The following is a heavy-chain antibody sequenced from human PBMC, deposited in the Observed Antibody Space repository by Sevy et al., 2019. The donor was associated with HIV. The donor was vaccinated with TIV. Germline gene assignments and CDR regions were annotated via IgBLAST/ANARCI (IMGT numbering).Heavy chain of an antibody. D-gene: IGHD2-2*01. J-gene: IGHJ6*02. CDR3: ARGVGVTPMLIYGMDV. CDR1: GGSFSGYY. V-gene: IGHV4-34*01. Sequence: SETLSLTCAVYGGSFSGYYWSWIRQPPGKGLEWIGEINHSGSTNYNPSLKSRVTISVDTSKNQFSLKLGSVTAADTAVYYCARGVGVTPMLIYGMDVWGQGTTVTVSS. CDR2: INHSGST.